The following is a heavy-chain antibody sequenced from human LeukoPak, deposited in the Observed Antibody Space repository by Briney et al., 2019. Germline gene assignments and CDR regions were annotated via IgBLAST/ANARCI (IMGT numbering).Heavy chain of an antibody. Sequence: GGSLRLSCAASGFIFSSNSMNWVRQAPGKGLEWVASISGSSSNKYYADSVQGRFTISRDNAKNSLYLQMGRLRAEDTAVYYCARPPSTSAWSNSVDDWGQGTLVTVSS. CDR3: ARPPSTSAWSNSVDD. J-gene: IGHJ4*02. D-gene: IGHD6-19*01. V-gene: IGHV3-21*01. CDR2: ISGSSSNK. CDR1: GFIFSSNS.